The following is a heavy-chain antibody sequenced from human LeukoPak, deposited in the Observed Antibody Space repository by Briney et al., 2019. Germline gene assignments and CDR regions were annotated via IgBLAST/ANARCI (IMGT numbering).Heavy chain of an antibody. Sequence: SQTLSLTCTVSGGSISSGDYYWSWIRQPPGKGLEWTGYIYYSGSTYYNPSLKSRVTISVDTSKNQFSLKLSSVTAADTAVYYCARAKGYYAPPGYWGQGTLVTVSS. CDR2: IYYSGST. V-gene: IGHV4-30-4*01. CDR3: ARAKGYYAPPGY. J-gene: IGHJ4*02. CDR1: GGSISSGDYY. D-gene: IGHD3-22*01.